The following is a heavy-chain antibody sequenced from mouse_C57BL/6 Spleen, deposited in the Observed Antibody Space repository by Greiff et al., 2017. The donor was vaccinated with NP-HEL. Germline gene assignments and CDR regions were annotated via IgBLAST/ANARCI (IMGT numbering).Heavy chain of an antibody. CDR3: ATYYSTGGDY. J-gene: IGHJ4*01. Sequence: VQLQQPGAELVRPGTSVKLSCKASGYTFTSYWMHWVKQRPGQGLEWIGVIDPSDSYTNYNQKFKGKATLTVDTSSSTAYMQLSSLTSEDSAVYYCATYYSTGGDYWGQGTSVTVSS. V-gene: IGHV1-59*01. D-gene: IGHD2-5*01. CDR2: IDPSDSYT. CDR1: GYTFTSYW.